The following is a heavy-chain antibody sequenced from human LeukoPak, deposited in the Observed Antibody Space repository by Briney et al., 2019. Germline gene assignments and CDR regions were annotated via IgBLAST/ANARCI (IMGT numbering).Heavy chain of an antibody. V-gene: IGHV4-59*12. CDR2: IYYSGST. J-gene: IGHJ5*02. CDR1: GGSISGYY. CDR3: ARDIAAAGTWFDP. D-gene: IGHD6-13*01. Sequence: SETLSLTCTVSGGSISGYYWSWIRQPPGKGLEWIGYIYYSGSTNYNPSLKSRVTISVDTSKNQFSLKLSSVTAADTAVYYCARDIAAAGTWFDPWGQGTLVTVSS.